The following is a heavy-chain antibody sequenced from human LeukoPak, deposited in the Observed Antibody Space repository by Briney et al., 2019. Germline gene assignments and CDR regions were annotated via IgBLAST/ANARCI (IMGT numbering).Heavy chain of an antibody. D-gene: IGHD3-22*01. V-gene: IGHV5-51*01. CDR2: IYPGDSDT. CDR1: GYTFTSYD. CDR3: ARGSEDSSGYYYRDDAFDI. J-gene: IGHJ3*02. Sequence: WASVKVSCKASGYTFTSYDINWVRQATGQGLEWMGIIYPGDSDTRYSPSFQGQVTISADKSISTAYLQWSSLKASDTAMYYCARGSEDSSGYYYRDDAFDIWGQGTMVTVSS.